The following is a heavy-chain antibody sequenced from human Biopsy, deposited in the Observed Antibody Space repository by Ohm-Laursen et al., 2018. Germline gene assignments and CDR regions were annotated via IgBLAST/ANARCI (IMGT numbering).Heavy chain of an antibody. J-gene: IGHJ5*02. CDR3: AKPSGGVSTIGFDP. CDR1: GYNFRGYR. V-gene: IGHV1-2*02. Sequence: GSSVKVSCNASGYNFRGYRLHWVRLAPGQGLEWMGWINPDTGETRYAPKFQGRLALTRDVSVNTGYLELSSLGSDDTAIYFCAKPSGGVSTIGFDPWGQGTQIIVS. D-gene: IGHD5/OR15-5a*01. CDR2: INPDTGET.